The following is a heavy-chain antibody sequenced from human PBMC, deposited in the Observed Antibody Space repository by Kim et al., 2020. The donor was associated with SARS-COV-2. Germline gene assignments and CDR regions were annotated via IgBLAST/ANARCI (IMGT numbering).Heavy chain of an antibody. V-gene: IGHV7-4-1*02. CDR3: ARAYYYGSGAPLTDFDY. J-gene: IGHJ4*02. Sequence: ASVKVSCKASGYTFTSYAMNWVRQAPGQGLEWMGWINTNTGNPTYAQGFTGRFVFSLDTSVSTAYLQISSLKAEDTAVYYYARAYYYGSGAPLTDFDYWGQGTLVTVSS. D-gene: IGHD3-10*01. CDR2: INTNTGNP. CDR1: GYTFTSYA.